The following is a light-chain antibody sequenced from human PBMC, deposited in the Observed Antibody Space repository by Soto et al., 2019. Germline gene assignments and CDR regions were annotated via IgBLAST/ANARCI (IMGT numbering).Light chain of an antibody. V-gene: IGLV1-51*02. CDR1: SSNIGNNY. CDR3: GSWDSSVSAAV. CDR2: ENN. J-gene: IGLJ2*01. Sequence: QAVVTQPPSVSAAPGQKVTISCSGSSSNIGNNYVSWYQQLPGTAPKLLIYENNKRPSGIPDRFSGSKSGTSATLGITGLQTGDEADYYCGSWDSSVSAAVFGGGTKVTVL.